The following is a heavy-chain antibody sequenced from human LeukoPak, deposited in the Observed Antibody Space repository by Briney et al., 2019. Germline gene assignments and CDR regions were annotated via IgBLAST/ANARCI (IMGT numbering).Heavy chain of an antibody. CDR1: GYTFTSYY. CDR3: ARGENTWRNWLDP. CDR2: INPSGGST. J-gene: IGHJ5*02. V-gene: IGHV1-46*01. D-gene: IGHD2/OR15-2a*01. Sequence: ASVKVSCKASGYTFTSYYMHWVRPAPGQGLEWMGIINPSGGSTSYAQKFQGRVTMTRDTSTSTVYMEMSSLRSDDTAVYYCARGENTWRNWLDPWGLGTLVTVSS.